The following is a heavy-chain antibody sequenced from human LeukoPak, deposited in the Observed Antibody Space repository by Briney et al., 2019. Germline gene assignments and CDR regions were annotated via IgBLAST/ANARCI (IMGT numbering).Heavy chain of an antibody. CDR1: GFTFSSFA. D-gene: IGHD3-3*01. V-gene: IGHV3-23*01. CDR3: AKRPYYDFWGGYDRLYFDY. J-gene: IGHJ4*02. Sequence: GGSLRLSCAASGFTFSSFAMGWVRQAPGKGLEWVSAFCGSWGSPHYADSGKGRFTISRDNSKNTLYLQMNSLRAEDTAAYYCAKRPYYDFWGGYDRLYFDYWGQGTLVTVSS. CDR2: FCGSWGSP.